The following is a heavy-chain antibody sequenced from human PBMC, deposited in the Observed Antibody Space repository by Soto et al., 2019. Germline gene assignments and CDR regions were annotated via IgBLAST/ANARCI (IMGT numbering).Heavy chain of an antibody. CDR1: GFTFDDYDDYA. Sequence: EVQLVESGGGLVQPGRSLRLSCAASGFTFDDYDDYAMHWVRQGPGKGLEWVSGINWNSGTKGYADSVKGRFTISRDNSKKFLYLQMNSLRAEDTALYYCGKDMGTEPYQYYYIDVWGKGTTVTVSS. D-gene: IGHD1-7*01. CDR2: INWNSGTK. V-gene: IGHV3-9*01. CDR3: GKDMGTEPYQYYYIDV. J-gene: IGHJ6*03.